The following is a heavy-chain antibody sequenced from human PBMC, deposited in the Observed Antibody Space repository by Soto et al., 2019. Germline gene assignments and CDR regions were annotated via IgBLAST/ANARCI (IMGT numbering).Heavy chain of an antibody. J-gene: IGHJ4*02. V-gene: IGHV3-23*01. CDR1: GFTFVNYA. D-gene: IGHD3-22*01. CDR3: AKAALRYYYDSSGYQFDY. CDR2: SSGSGGST. Sequence: GESLKISCAASGFTFVNYAMNWVRQAPGKGLEWVAASSGSGGSTYYADSVKGRFTISRDNSKNTLYLQMNSLRAEDTAVYYCAKAALRYYYDSSGYQFDYWGQGALVTVSS.